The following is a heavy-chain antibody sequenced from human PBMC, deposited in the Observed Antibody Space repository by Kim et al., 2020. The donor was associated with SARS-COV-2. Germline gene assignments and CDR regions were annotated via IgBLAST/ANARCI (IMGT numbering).Heavy chain of an antibody. J-gene: IGHJ4*02. Sequence: NPSSKSRVTISVDTSKNQFSLKLSSVTAADTAVYYCARERPAAVAYYFDYWGQGTLVTVSS. CDR3: ARERPAAVAYYFDY. D-gene: IGHD2-2*01. V-gene: IGHV4-34*01.